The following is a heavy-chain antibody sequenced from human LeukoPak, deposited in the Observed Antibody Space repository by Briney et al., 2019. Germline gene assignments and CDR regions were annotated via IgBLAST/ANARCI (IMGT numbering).Heavy chain of an antibody. J-gene: IGHJ4*02. D-gene: IGHD2-21*02. CDR1: RFTFNTFG. CDR3: RAATKYRDYYYDY. V-gene: IGHV3-30*03. CDR2: ISSDGSNK. Sequence: GRSLRLSCAASRFTFNTFGMHWVRHAPGKGLEWVAVISSDGSNKYYADSVKGRFTISRDNSKDTLYLQMSSLPIEDTAVYYCRAATKYRDYYYDYWGQGTLVTVSS.